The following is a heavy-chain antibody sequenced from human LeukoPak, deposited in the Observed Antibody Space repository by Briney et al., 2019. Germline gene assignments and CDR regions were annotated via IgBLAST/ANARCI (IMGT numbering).Heavy chain of an antibody. D-gene: IGHD3-22*01. CDR2: IRSKAYGGTT. V-gene: IGHV3-49*04. CDR3: TTYYDSSGYYDWEYYFDY. Sequence: GGSLRLSCTASGFTFGDYVMSWVRQAPGKGLEWVGFIRSKAYGGTTKNAASVKGRFTISRDDSKNTLYLQMNSLKTEDTAVYYCTTYYDSSGYYDWEYYFDYWGQGTLVTVSS. CDR1: GFTFGDYV. J-gene: IGHJ4*02.